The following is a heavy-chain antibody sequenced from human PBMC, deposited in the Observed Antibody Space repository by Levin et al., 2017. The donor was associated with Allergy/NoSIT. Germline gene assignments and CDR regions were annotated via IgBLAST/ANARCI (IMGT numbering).Heavy chain of an antibody. D-gene: IGHD3-10*01. J-gene: IGHJ6*02. Sequence: SETLSLTCTVSGGSISSGDYYWSWIRQPPGKGLEWIGYIYYSGSTYYNPSLKSRVTISVDTSKNQFSLKLSSVTAADTAVYYCARDYGYNGSGGPVSEDYDGMDVWGQGTTVTVSS. CDR1: GGSISSGDYY. CDR2: IYYSGST. V-gene: IGHV4-30-4*01. CDR3: ARDYGYNGSGGPVSEDYDGMDV.